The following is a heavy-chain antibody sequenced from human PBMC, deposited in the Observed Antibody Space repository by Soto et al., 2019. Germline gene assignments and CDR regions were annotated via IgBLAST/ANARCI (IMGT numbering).Heavy chain of an antibody. J-gene: IGHJ6*02. CDR1: GFSFGDYG. D-gene: IGHD2-8*02. Sequence: EVPLVESGGGLVQPGRSLRLSCTASGFSFGDYGMHWVRQLPGKGLEWVSGISWSGGSIGYADSVKGRFSISRDNANKSLYLQMNSLRPEDTALYYCAKSTGGTANGMDVWGQGTTVTVSS. CDR3: AKSTGGTANGMDV. V-gene: IGHV3-9*01. CDR2: ISWSGGSI.